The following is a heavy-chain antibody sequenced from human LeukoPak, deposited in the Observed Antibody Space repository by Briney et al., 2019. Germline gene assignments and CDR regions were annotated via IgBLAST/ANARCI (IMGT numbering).Heavy chain of an antibody. CDR1: GVSISSGGYS. CDR2: IYHSGST. CDR3: ASNYYDSSDYYLDY. V-gene: IGHV4-30-2*01. Sequence: PSETLSLTCAVSGVSISSGGYSWSWIRQPPGKGLEWIGYIYHSGSTFYNPSLKSRVTISIDRSKNHFSLKLTSVTAADTAVCYCASNYYDSSDYYLDYWGQGTLVTVSS. D-gene: IGHD3-22*01. J-gene: IGHJ4*02.